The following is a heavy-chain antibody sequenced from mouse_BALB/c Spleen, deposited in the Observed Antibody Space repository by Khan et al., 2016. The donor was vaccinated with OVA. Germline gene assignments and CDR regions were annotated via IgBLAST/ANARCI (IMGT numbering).Heavy chain of an antibody. CDR3: ARHYYGNTLYWHVDV. V-gene: IGHV1S56*01. Sequence: QVQLQQSGAELVKPGASVKLSCKASGYTFTNYDINWVRQRPEQGLEWIGWIFPGDDSTKYNEKFKGKATLTTDKSYSTAYMQLSRLTSEDSAVYFCARHYYGNTLYWHVDVWGAGTTVTVSS. CDR1: GYTFTNYD. J-gene: IGHJ1*01. D-gene: IGHD1-1*02. CDR2: IFPGDDST.